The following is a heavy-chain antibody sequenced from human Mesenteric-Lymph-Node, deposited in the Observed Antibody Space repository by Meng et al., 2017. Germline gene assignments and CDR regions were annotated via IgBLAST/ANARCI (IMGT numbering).Heavy chain of an antibody. D-gene: IGHD5-18*01. Sequence: GGPLRLSCAPSGFSVSTNYMGWVRQAPGKGLEWVSVIFPDGDTYYADSAKGRFTISRDNSKNTLYLQMNSLRAEDTAVYYCARDLDTAMYYYYGMDVWGQGTMVTVSS. CDR3: ARDLDTAMYYYYGMDV. CDR2: IFPDGDT. CDR1: GFSVSTNY. J-gene: IGHJ6*02. V-gene: IGHV3-66*02.